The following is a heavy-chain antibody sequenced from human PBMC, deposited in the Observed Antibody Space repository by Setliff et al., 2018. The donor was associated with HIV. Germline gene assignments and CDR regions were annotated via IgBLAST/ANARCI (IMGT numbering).Heavy chain of an antibody. Sequence: GASVKVSCKASGYTFTSYAMHWVRQAPGQGLEWMGIINPSGGSTSYAQKFQGRVTITRDTSTNTVYMEMSGLRSEDTAVFYCARVAVPGLAYFPHWGQGTLVTVSS. D-gene: IGHD6-19*01. J-gene: IGHJ1*01. CDR3: ARVAVPGLAYFPH. CDR1: GYTFTSYA. CDR2: INPSGGST. V-gene: IGHV1-46*01.